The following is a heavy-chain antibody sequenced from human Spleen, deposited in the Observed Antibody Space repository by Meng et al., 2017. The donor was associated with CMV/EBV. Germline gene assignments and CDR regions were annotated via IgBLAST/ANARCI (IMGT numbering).Heavy chain of an antibody. CDR3: ARDVTPSYTVLTPADYSNCFDP. V-gene: IGHV1-18*01. Sequence: ASVKVSCKASGYTFNIYGINWVRQAPGQGLEWIGWISAYNGDTNYAQRFQGRVTMTTDTSMTTAYMELRSLRSDDTAIYYCARDVTPSYTVLTPADYSNCFDPWGQGTQVTVSS. CDR2: ISAYNGDT. CDR1: GYTFNIYG. J-gene: IGHJ5*02. D-gene: IGHD2-2*01.